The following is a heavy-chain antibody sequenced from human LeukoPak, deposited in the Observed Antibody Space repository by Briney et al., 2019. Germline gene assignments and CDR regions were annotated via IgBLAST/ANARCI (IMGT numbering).Heavy chain of an antibody. D-gene: IGHD6-19*01. V-gene: IGHV3-23*01. J-gene: IGHJ4*02. Sequence: GGSLRLSCTASGFTFSSYAMSWVRQAPGKGLEWVSSISGSGAGTYYADSVKGRFTISRDNSKNTLYLQMNSLRAEDTAVYYCARERSGWYFDYWGQGTLVTVSS. CDR1: GFTFSSYA. CDR2: ISGSGAGT. CDR3: ARERSGWYFDY.